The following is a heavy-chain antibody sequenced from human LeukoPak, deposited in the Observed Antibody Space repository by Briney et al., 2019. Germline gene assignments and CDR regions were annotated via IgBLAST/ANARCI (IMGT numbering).Heavy chain of an antibody. D-gene: IGHD6-19*01. CDR1: GGSISSSTYY. CDR3: AREQYSSGWYIDY. CDR2: IYYSGSA. Sequence: SETLSLTCTVSGGSISSSTYYWGWIRQPPGKGLEWIGTIYYSGSAYCNPSLKSRVTISVDTSKNQFSLKLSSVTAADTAVYYCAREQYSSGWYIDYWGQGTLVTVSS. V-gene: IGHV4-39*07. J-gene: IGHJ4*02.